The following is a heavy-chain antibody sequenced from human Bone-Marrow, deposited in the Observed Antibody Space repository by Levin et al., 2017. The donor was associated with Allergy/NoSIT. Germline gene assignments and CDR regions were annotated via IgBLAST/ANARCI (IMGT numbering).Heavy chain of an antibody. Sequence: PSETLSLTCTVSGGSISSGDYYWSWIRQPPGKGLEWIGYIYYSGSTYYNPSLKSRVTISVDTSKNQFSLKLSSVTAADTAVYYCAREEARVVRGVPDYWGQGTLVTVSS. J-gene: IGHJ4*02. D-gene: IGHD3-10*01. CDR1: GGSISSGDYY. V-gene: IGHV4-30-4*01. CDR2: IYYSGST. CDR3: AREEARVVRGVPDY.